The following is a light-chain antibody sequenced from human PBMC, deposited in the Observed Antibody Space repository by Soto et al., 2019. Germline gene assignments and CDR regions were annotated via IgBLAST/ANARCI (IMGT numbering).Light chain of an antibody. CDR3: QQYNSYPWT. V-gene: IGKV1-5*01. CDR1: QTIGSW. J-gene: IGKJ1*01. Sequence: DIQMTQSPSTLSASVGDRVTISCRASQTIGSWLAWYQQKPGKAPKLLIYDASRLESGVPSTFSGSGSGTQFTLTVSSLQPDDFATYYCQQYNSYPWTFGQGTKVDIK. CDR2: DAS.